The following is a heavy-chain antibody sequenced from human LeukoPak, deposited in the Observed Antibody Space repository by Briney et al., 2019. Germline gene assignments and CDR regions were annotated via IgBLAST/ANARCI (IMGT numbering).Heavy chain of an antibody. CDR1: GYTFTSYG. D-gene: IGHD3-10*01. CDR3: ARKGSNVLLWFGEFDY. Sequence: ASVKVSCKASGYTFTSYGISWVRQAPGQGLEWMGWISAYNGNTNYAQKLQGRVTMTTDTSTSTAYMELRSLRSDDTAVYYCARKGSNVLLWFGEFDYWGQGTLVTVSS. J-gene: IGHJ4*02. V-gene: IGHV1-18*01. CDR2: ISAYNGNT.